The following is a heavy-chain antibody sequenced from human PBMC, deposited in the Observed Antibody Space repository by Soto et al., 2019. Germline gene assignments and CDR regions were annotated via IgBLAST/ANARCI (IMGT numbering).Heavy chain of an antibody. CDR3: ARGDWDISSWEDYYYGMDV. J-gene: IGHJ6*02. CDR1: GGTFSSYA. Sequence: QVQLVQSGAEVKKPGSSVKVSCKASGGTFSSYAISWVRQAPGQGLEWMGGIIPIFGTANYAQKFQGRVTITADESTSTDYMELSSLRSEDTAVYYCARGDWDISSWEDYYYGMDVWGQGTTVTVSS. D-gene: IGHD6-13*01. V-gene: IGHV1-69*01. CDR2: IIPIFGTA.